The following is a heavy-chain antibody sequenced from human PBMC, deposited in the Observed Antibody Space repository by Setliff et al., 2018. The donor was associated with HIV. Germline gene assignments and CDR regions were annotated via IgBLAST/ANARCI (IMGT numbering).Heavy chain of an antibody. CDR2: IFYSGTT. J-gene: IGHJ4*02. CDR1: GGSITGYY. CDR3: ARVNALIRAPFDY. V-gene: IGHV4-59*01. Sequence: SETLSLTCTVSGGSITGYYWSWVRQPPGKGLEWIGYIFYSGTTNYSPSLNSRASISVDTSKNSFSLRLSSVTAADTAVYYCARVNALIRAPFDYWGQGALVTVSS.